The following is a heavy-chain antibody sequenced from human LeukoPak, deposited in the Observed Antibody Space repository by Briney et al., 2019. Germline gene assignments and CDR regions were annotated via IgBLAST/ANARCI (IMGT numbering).Heavy chain of an antibody. CDR1: GFTFSDYY. Sequence: RGSLRLSCAASGFTFSDYYMSWIRQAPGKGLEWVSYISSSGSTIYYADSVKGRFTISRDNAKNSLYLQMNSLRAEDTAVYYCARSYSSSSTFDYWGQGTLVTVSP. D-gene: IGHD6-6*01. CDR2: ISSSGSTI. CDR3: ARSYSSSSTFDY. J-gene: IGHJ4*02. V-gene: IGHV3-11*04.